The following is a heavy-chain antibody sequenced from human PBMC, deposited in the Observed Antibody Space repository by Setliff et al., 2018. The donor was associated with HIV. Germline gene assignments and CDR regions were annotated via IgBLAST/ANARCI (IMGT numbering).Heavy chain of an antibody. CDR2: IDGDGSPT. CDR1: GFTFSTYW. D-gene: IGHD6-13*01. J-gene: IGHJ4*02. V-gene: IGHV3-74*01. Sequence: GGSLRLSCAASGFTFSTYWMHWVRQAPGKGLAWVSRIDGDGSPTTYADSVKGRFTISRDNAKNTLYLQMNSLRAEDTAVYYCARGGSNSWSPFDYWGQGTLVTVSS. CDR3: ARGGSNSWSPFDY.